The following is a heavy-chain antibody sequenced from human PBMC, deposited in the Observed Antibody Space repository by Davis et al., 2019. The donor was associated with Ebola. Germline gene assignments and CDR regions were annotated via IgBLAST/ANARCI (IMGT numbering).Heavy chain of an antibody. V-gene: IGHV1-69*13. CDR3: AKDLGGYDYYYYYGMDV. CDR1: GGTFSSYA. CDR2: IIPIFGTA. D-gene: IGHD5-12*01. Sequence: SVKVSCKASGGTFSSYAISWVRQAPGQGLEWMGGIIPIFGTANYAQKFQGRVTITADESTSTAYMELSSLRSEDTALYYCAKDLGGYDYYYYYGMDVWGQGTTVTVSS. J-gene: IGHJ6*02.